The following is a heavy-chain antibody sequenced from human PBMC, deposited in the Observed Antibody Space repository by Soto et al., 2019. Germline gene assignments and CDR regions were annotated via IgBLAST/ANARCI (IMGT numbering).Heavy chain of an antibody. Sequence: GGSLRLSCAASGFTFSSYEMNWVRQAPGKGLEWVSYISSSGSTIYYADSVKGRFTISRDNAKNSLYLQMNSLRAEDTAVYYCARDGWRVGDCYSGMDVWGQGTTVTVSS. J-gene: IGHJ6*02. V-gene: IGHV3-48*03. CDR2: ISSSGSTI. CDR1: GFTFSSYE. CDR3: ARDGWRVGDCYSGMDV. D-gene: IGHD6-19*01.